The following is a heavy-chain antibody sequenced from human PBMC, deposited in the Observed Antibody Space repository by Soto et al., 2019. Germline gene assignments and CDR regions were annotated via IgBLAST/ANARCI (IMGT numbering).Heavy chain of an antibody. Sequence: WSLRLSCAASGFTFSSYSMNWVRQAPGKGLEWVSSISSSSSYIYYADSVKGRFTISRDNAKNSLYLQMNSLRAEDTAVYYCARERSYGFPFDIWGQGTMVTVSS. V-gene: IGHV3-21*01. CDR3: ARERSYGFPFDI. CDR1: GFTFSSYS. D-gene: IGHD5-18*01. J-gene: IGHJ3*02. CDR2: ISSSSSYI.